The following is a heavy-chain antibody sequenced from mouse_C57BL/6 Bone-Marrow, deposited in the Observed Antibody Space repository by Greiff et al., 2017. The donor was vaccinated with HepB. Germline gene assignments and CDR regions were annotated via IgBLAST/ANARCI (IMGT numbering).Heavy chain of an antibody. CDR1: GYSITSGYY. Sequence: EVQLVESGPGLVKPSQSLSLTCSVTGYSITSGYYWNWIRQFPGNKLEWMGYISYDGSNNYNPSLKNRISITRDTSKNQFFLKLNSVTTEDTATYYCARDGISYWYFDVWGTGTTVTVSS. J-gene: IGHJ1*03. CDR2: ISYDGSN. V-gene: IGHV3-6*01. CDR3: ARDGISYWYFDV. D-gene: IGHD1-1*01.